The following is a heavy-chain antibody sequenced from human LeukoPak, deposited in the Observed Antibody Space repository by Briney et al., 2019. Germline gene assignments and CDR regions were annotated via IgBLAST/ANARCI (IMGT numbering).Heavy chain of an antibody. Sequence: GRSLRLSCAASGFTFDNYAMHWVRQAPGKGLEWVSGISWNSGSIGYADSVKGRFTISRDNAKNSLYLQMNSLRAEDTALYYCAKDVAAMVTGWFDPWGQGTLVTVSS. J-gene: IGHJ5*02. CDR2: ISWNSGSI. D-gene: IGHD5-18*01. CDR1: GFTFDNYA. CDR3: AKDVAAMVTGWFDP. V-gene: IGHV3-9*01.